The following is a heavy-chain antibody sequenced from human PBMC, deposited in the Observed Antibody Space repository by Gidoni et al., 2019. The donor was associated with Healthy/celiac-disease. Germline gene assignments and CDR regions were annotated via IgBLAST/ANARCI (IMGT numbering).Heavy chain of an antibody. CDR3: ARALIAAAGPVGDY. CDR2: INHSGST. J-gene: IGHJ4*02. D-gene: IGHD6-13*01. Sequence: QVQLQQWGAGLLKPSETLSLTCAVYGGSFSGYYWSWIRQPPGKGLEWIGEINHSGSTNYNPSLKSRVTISVDTSKNQFSLKLSSVTAAYTAVYYCARALIAAAGPVGDYWGQGTLVTVSS. V-gene: IGHV4-34*01. CDR1: GGSFSGYY.